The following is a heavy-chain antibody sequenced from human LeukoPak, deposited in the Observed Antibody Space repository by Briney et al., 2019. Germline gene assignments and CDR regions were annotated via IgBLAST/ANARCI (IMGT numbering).Heavy chain of an antibody. D-gene: IGHD1-26*01. CDR1: GFTFDTYS. CDR2: ISSSSSYI. J-gene: IGHJ4*02. CDR3: ARSPGSFWNFDY. Sequence: GGSLRLSCAASGFTFDTYSMSWVRQAPGQGLEWVSSISSSSSYIYYADSVKGRSTISRDNAKNSLYLQMNSLRAEDTAVYYCARSPGSFWNFDYWGQGTLVTVSS. V-gene: IGHV3-21*01.